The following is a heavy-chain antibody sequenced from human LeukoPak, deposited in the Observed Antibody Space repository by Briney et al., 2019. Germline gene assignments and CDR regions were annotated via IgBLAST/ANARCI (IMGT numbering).Heavy chain of an antibody. Sequence: GGSLRLSCAASGFNVSSNYMSWVRQAPGKGLEWVSVIYSSGDTYYADSVKGRFTISRDNSKNMLYLQMNGLRAEDTAVYYCARVIYGSGTYYKGWFDPWGQGTLVTVSS. J-gene: IGHJ5*02. CDR2: IYSSGDT. CDR3: ARVIYGSGTYYKGWFDP. V-gene: IGHV3-53*01. D-gene: IGHD3-10*01. CDR1: GFNVSSNY.